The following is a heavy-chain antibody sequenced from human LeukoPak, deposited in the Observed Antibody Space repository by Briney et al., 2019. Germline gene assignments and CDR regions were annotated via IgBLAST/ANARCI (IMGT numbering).Heavy chain of an antibody. Sequence: GGSLRLSCAASDFTFSTYAMSWVRQAPGKGLEWVSTISGGGDATYYADSVKGRFTISRDNSKNTLDLQMSSLRAEDTAVYYCAKDPSYTAAGIDYWGQGTLVTVSS. J-gene: IGHJ4*02. CDR1: DFTFSTYA. CDR2: ISGGGDAT. D-gene: IGHD6-13*01. CDR3: AKDPSYTAAGIDY. V-gene: IGHV3-23*01.